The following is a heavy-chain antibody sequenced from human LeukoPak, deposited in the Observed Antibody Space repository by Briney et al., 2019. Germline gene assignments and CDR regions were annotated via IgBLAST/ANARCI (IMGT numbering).Heavy chain of an antibody. J-gene: IGHJ4*02. CDR1: GGSISSSSYY. V-gene: IGHV4-39*01. Sequence: PSETLSLTCTVPGGSISSSSYYWGWIRQPPGKGLEWIGSIYYSGSTYYNPSLKSRVTISVDTSKNQFSLKLSSVTAADTAVYYCARQEGSQNFDYWGQGTLVTVSS. CDR2: IYYSGST. CDR3: ARQEGSQNFDY.